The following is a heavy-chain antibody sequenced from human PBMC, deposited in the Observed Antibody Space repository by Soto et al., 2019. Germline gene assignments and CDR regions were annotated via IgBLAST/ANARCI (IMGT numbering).Heavy chain of an antibody. CDR3: NYGSGSYFAFDI. CDR2: INPNSGGT. V-gene: IGHV1-2*04. Sequence: ASVKVSCKASGYTFTGYYMHWVRQAPGQRLEWMGWINPNSGGTNYAQKFQGWVTMTRDTSISTAYMELGRLRSDVTAVYYCNYGSGSYFAFDIWGQGTMVTVSS. J-gene: IGHJ3*02. CDR1: GYTFTGYY. D-gene: IGHD3-10*01.